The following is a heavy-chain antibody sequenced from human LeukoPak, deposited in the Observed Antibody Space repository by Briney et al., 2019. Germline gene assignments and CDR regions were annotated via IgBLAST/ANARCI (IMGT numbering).Heavy chain of an antibody. CDR3: ARVGTGFGDAFDI. Sequence: SETLSLTCAVSGGSISSSNWWSWVRQPPGKGLEWIGEIYHSGSINYNPSLKSRVTISVDTSKNQFSLKLSSVTAADTAVYYCARVGTGFGDAFDIWGQGTMVTVSS. CDR2: IYHSGSI. J-gene: IGHJ3*02. CDR1: GGSISSSNW. D-gene: IGHD3-10*01. V-gene: IGHV4-4*02.